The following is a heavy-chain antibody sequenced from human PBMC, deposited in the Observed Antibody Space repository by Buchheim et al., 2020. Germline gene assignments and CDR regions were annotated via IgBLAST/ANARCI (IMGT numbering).Heavy chain of an antibody. V-gene: IGHV3-23*01. CDR2: INGRGDNT. Sequence: EVGLLESGGSLAQPGGSLILSCAASGFTFTSYLMMWVRQGPGKGLECVSTINGRGDNTYYADSVKGRFLISRDTSRNTIYLRMDSLRVEDTAIYYCAKVGSSAYFFESWGRGTL. CDR3: AKVGSSAYFFES. J-gene: IGHJ4*02. CDR1: GFTFTSYL.